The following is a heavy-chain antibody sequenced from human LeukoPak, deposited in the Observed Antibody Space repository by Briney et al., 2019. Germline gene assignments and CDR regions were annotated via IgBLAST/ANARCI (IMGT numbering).Heavy chain of an antibody. CDR1: GFTFSSYS. V-gene: IGHV3-21*01. CDR3: ARNGGNSDFDY. D-gene: IGHD4-23*01. Sequence: GGSLRLSCAASGFTFSSYSMNWVRQAPGKGLEWVSFISSSGTYIYYADSMMGRFTISRDNAKNSLYLQMNSLRAEDTAVYYCARNGGNSDFDYWGQGTLVTVSS. CDR2: ISSSGTYI. J-gene: IGHJ4*02.